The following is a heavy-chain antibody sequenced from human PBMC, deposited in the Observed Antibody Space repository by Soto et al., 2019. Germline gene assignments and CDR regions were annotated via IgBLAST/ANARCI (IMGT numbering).Heavy chain of an antibody. Sequence: SVKVSCKASGGTFNSYAISWVRQAHGQGREWMGGIIPIFGTANYAQKFQGRVTITADESTSTAYMELSSLRSDDTAVYYCARKGRPSDSTCRLDYWGQGPLVTVSS. J-gene: IGHJ4*02. CDR2: IIPIFGTA. CDR1: GGTFNSYA. CDR3: ARKGRPSDSTCRLDY. V-gene: IGHV1-69*13. D-gene: IGHD2-2*01.